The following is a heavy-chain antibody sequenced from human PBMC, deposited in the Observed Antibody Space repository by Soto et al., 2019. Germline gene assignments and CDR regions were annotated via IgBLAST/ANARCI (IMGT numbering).Heavy chain of an antibody. J-gene: IGHJ4*02. CDR3: ARDPTSGSITGTTPGY. CDR1: GFTVSSNY. Sequence: PGGSLRLSCAASGFTVSSNYMSWVRQAPGKGLEWVSVIYSGGSTYYADSVKGRFTISRDNSKNTLYLQMNSLRAEDTAVYYCARDPTSGSITGTTPGYWGQGTLVTVSS. V-gene: IGHV3-53*01. CDR2: IYSGGST. D-gene: IGHD1-7*01.